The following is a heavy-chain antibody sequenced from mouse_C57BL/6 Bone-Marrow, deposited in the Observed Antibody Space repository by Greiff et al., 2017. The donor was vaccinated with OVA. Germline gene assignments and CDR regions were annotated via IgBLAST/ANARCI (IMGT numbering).Heavy chain of an antibody. D-gene: IGHD3-2*02. CDR3: AHSSGYGY. Sequence: VQVVESGPELVKPGASVKISCKASGYAFSSSWMNWVKQRPGKGLEWIGRIYPGDGDTNYNGKFKGKATLTADKSSSTAYMQLSSLTSEDSAVYFCAHSSGYGYWGQGTTLTVSS. CDR1: GYAFSSSW. CDR2: IYPGDGDT. J-gene: IGHJ2*01. V-gene: IGHV1-82*01.